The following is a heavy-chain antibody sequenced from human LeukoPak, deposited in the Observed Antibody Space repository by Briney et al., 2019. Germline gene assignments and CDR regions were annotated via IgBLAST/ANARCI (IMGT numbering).Heavy chain of an antibody. V-gene: IGHV4-39*01. J-gene: IGHJ5*02. D-gene: IGHD3-3*01. Sequence: SETLSLTCTVSGDSINNNNYYWGWIRQPPGKGLEWIGNIYYNGRTYYSPSLKSRGTISVDTSNNQFSLKLSSVTAADTAVYYCARQATIFGVDPHWFDPWGQGTLVTVSS. CDR3: ARQATIFGVDPHWFDP. CDR2: IYYNGRT. CDR1: GDSINNNNYY.